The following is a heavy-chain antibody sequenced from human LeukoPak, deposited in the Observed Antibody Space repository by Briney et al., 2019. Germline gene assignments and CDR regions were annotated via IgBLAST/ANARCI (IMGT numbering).Heavy chain of an antibody. CDR2: IESDGRT. J-gene: IGHJ4*02. V-gene: IGHV3-74*01. CDR1: GFTLSSHW. CDR3: ARGPLYTNDWYYFDY. D-gene: IGHD3-9*01. Sequence: GGSLRLSCAASGFTLSSHWMHWVRQVPGKGLVSVSRIESDGRTAYADSVKGRFIISRDNAKNTLYLQMNSLRAEDTAVYYCARGPLYTNDWYYFDYWGQGTLVTVSS.